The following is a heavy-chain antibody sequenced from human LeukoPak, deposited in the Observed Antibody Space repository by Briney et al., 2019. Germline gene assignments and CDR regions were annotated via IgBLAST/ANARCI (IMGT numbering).Heavy chain of an antibody. J-gene: IGHJ3*02. V-gene: IGHV3-30*02. CDR1: GFPFSSSG. CDR3: AKKYTTRYGAFDI. Sequence: GSLRLSFAASGFPFSSSGMHWVRQAPGKGLEWVAFIRYDGSNKYYADSVKGRFTISRDNSKNTLYLQMNSLRAEDTAVYYCAKKYTTRYGAFDIWGQGTMVTVSS. D-gene: IGHD4-11*01. CDR2: IRYDGSNK.